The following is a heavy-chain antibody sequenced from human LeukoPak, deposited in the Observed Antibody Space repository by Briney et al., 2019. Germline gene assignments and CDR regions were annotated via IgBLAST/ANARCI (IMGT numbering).Heavy chain of an antibody. CDR2: INPNSGGT. J-gene: IGHJ5*02. V-gene: IGHV1-2*02. D-gene: IGHD2-2*01. CDR3: ARVFSEYQLHNWVDP. CDR1: GYTFTSYY. Sequence: ASVKVSCKASGYTFTSYYMHWVRQAPGQGLEWMGWINPNSGGTNYAQKFQGRVTMTRDTSISTAYMELSRLRSDDTAVYYCARVFSEYQLHNWVDPWGQGTLVTVSS.